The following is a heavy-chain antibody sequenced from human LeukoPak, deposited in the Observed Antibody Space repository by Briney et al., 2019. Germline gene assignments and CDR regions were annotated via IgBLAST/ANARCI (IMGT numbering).Heavy chain of an antibody. V-gene: IGHV3-7*05. CDR2: IKQDGSEE. J-gene: IGHJ6*02. CDR3: ARVPDSGTWSYGTDV. D-gene: IGHD6-6*01. CDR1: GFTFSSYW. Sequence: GGSLRLSCAASGFTFSSYWMSWVRQAPGKGLEWVANIKQDGSEEVYVDSVRGRFTISRDNAKNSLLLQMNILRAKDTAVYYCARVPDSGTWSYGTDVWGQGTTVTVSS.